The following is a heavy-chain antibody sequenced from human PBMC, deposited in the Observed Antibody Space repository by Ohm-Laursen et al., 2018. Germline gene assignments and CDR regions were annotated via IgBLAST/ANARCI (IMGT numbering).Heavy chain of an antibody. D-gene: IGHD5-18*01. J-gene: IGHJ4*02. CDR1: GGSISSGGYY. Sequence: TLSLTCTVSGGSISSGGYYWSWIRQHPGKGLEWIGYIYYSGSTYYNPSHKSRVTISVDTSKNQYSLKLSSVTAADTAVYYCASRKIQLWLRGYYFDYWGQGTLVTVSS. CDR3: ASRKIQLWLRGYYFDY. V-gene: IGHV4-31*03. CDR2: IYYSGST.